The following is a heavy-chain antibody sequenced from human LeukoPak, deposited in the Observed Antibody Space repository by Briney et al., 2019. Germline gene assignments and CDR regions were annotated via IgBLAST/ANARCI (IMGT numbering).Heavy chain of an antibody. D-gene: IGHD3-9*01. J-gene: IGHJ4*02. Sequence: PSETLSLTCTVSGGSISSSGYYWGWVRQPPGKGLEWMGSISYSGSTYYHPSLKSRVTTSQDTSKNQFSLKLSSVTAADTAVYYCARDGGNFDVDYWGQGTLVTVSS. CDR2: ISYSGST. V-gene: IGHV4-39*07. CDR3: ARDGGNFDVDY. CDR1: GGSISSSGYY.